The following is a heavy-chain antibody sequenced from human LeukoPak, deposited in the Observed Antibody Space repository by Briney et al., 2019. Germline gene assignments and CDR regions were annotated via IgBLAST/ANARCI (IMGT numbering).Heavy chain of an antibody. D-gene: IGHD4-23*01. Sequence: GESLKISCKGSGYSFTSYWIGWVRQMPGKGLEWMGIIYPGDSDTRYSPSFQGQVTISADKSISTAYLQWSSLKASDTAMYYCARTVAAAGDLTPVRFDPWGQGTLVTVSS. CDR1: GYSFTSYW. J-gene: IGHJ5*02. CDR3: ARTVAAAGDLTPVRFDP. CDR2: IYPGDSDT. V-gene: IGHV5-51*01.